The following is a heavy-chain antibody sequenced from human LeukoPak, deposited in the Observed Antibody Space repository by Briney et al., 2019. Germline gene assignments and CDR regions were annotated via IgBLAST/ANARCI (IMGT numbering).Heavy chain of an antibody. V-gene: IGHV1-18*01. CDR2: ISANNINT. CDR1: GYTFNNNG. CDR3: AREYRNCSDGSCTEPRDCFDI. J-gene: IGHJ3*02. D-gene: IGHD2-15*01. Sequence: GASVKVSCKASGYTFNNNGITWVRQAPGQGLEWMGWISANNINTNYALKVEGRVTMTADTSTNTAYMELRSLRSDDTAAYYSAREYRNCSDGSCTEPRDCFDIWGQGTMVTVSS.